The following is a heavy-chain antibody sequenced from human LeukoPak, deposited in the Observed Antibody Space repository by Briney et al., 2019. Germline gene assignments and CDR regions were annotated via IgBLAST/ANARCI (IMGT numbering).Heavy chain of an antibody. D-gene: IGHD5-18*01. CDR2: IYYSGST. CDR1: GGSISSGGYY. V-gene: IGHV4-31*03. CDR3: ARVTAGYSYGPSPFDY. J-gene: IGHJ4*02. Sequence: SETLSLTCTVSGGSISSGGYYWSWIRQHPGKGLEWIGYIYYSGSTYYNPSLKSRVTISVDTSKNQFSLKLSSVTAADTAVYYCARVTAGYSYGPSPFDYWGQGTLVTVSS.